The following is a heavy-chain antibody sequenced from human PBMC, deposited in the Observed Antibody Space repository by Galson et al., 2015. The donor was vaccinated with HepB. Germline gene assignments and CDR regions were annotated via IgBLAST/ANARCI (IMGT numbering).Heavy chain of an antibody. CDR3: SRSHYGGDRYHYYGMDV. CDR1: GFTVGDYS. J-gene: IGHJ6*02. Sequence: SLRLACAVAGFTVGDYSMSWVRQAPGKGLEWVGFITSKAYGGTTEYAGSVKGRFTISRDDSKSIAFLQINSLKSEDTAVYYCSRSHYGGDRYHYYGMDVWGQGTTVTVSS. V-gene: IGHV3-49*04. CDR2: ITSKAYGGTT. D-gene: IGHD2-21*02.